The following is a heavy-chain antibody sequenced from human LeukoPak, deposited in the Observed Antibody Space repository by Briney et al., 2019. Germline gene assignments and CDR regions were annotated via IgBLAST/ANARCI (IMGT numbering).Heavy chain of an antibody. CDR1: GFTFSSYG. CDR3: ARDHLASGSFDY. V-gene: IGHV3-33*01. J-gene: IGHJ4*02. D-gene: IGHD3-10*01. CDR2: IWYDGSNK. Sequence: GGSLRLSCAASGFTFSSYGMHWVRQAPGKGLEWVAVIWYDGSNKYYADSVKGRFTISRDNSKNTLYLQMNSLRAEDAAVYYCARDHLASGSFDYWGQGTLVTVSP.